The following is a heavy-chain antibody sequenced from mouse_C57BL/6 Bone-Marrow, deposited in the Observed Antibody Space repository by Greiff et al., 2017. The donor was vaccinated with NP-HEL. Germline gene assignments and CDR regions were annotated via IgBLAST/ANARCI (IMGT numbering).Heavy chain of an antibody. CDR1: GYTFTSYW. Sequence: QVQLQQPGAELVRPGSSVKLSCKASGYTFTSYWMDWVKQRPGQGLEWIGNIYPSDSETHYNQKFKDKATLTVDKSSSTAYMQLSSLTSEDSAVYYCARWGDGYYFAYWGQGTLVTVSA. CDR2: IYPSDSET. D-gene: IGHD2-3*01. CDR3: ARWGDGYYFAY. V-gene: IGHV1-61*01. J-gene: IGHJ3*01.